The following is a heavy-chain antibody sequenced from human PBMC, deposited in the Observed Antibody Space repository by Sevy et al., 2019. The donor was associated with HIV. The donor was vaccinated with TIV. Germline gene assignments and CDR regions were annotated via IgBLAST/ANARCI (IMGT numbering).Heavy chain of an antibody. Sequence: GGSLRLSCAASGFSFSHYWMHWVRQAPGKGLEWVANIKQDESEKYYVPSVKGRFTISRENAKNSAYLQMNSLIPEDTAIYYCARGNSGSFDYWGQGTLVTVSS. CDR3: ARGNSGSFDY. CDR2: IKQDESEK. V-gene: IGHV3-7*04. CDR1: GFSFSHYW. J-gene: IGHJ4*02. D-gene: IGHD3-22*01.